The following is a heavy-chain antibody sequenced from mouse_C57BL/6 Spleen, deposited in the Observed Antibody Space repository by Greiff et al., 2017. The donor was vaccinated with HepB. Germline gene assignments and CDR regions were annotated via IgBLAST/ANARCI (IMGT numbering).Heavy chain of an antibody. Sequence: VQLQQSGPVLVKPGASVKMSCKASGYTFTDYYMNWVKQSHGKSLEWIGVINPYNGGTSYNQKFKGKATLTVDKSSSTAYMELRSLTSEDTAVYYCAREGYYGSSHYFDYWGQGTTLTVSS. J-gene: IGHJ2*01. D-gene: IGHD1-1*01. CDR3: AREGYYGSSHYFDY. CDR2: INPYNGGT. CDR1: GYTFTDYY. V-gene: IGHV1-19*01.